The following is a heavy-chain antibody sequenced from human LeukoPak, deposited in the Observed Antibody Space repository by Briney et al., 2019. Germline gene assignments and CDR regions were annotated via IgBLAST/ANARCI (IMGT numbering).Heavy chain of an antibody. CDR2: MNPNSGNT. V-gene: IGHV1-8*01. J-gene: IGHJ4*02. Sequence: GASVKVSCKASGYTFTSYDINWVRQATGQGLEWMGWMNPNSGNTGYAQKFQGRVTMTRNTSISTAYMELSSLRSEDTAVYYCASRVAARRGEEFDYWGQGTLVTVSS. CDR1: GYTFTSYD. D-gene: IGHD6-6*01. CDR3: ASRVAARRGEEFDY.